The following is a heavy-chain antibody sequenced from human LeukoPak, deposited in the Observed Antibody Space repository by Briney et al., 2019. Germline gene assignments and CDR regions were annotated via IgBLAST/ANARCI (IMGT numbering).Heavy chain of an antibody. J-gene: IGHJ4*02. CDR2: IRYDGSNK. CDR3: AKLLSNSGRFLY. D-gene: IGHD4-23*01. V-gene: IGHV3-30*02. Sequence: GGSLRLSCAASGSTLSSYGMHWVRQAPGKGLEWVAFIRYDGSNKYYADSVKGRFTISRDHSKNTLYLQMNSLRAEDTAVYYCAKLLSNSGRFLYWGQGTLVTVSS. CDR1: GSTLSSYG.